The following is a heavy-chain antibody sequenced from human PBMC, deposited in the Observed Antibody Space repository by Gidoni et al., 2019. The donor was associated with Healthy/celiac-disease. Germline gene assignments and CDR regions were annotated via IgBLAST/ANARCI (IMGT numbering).Heavy chain of an antibody. J-gene: IGHJ4*02. CDR2: IYYSGST. D-gene: IGHD2-2*01. CDR3: ASQYCSSTSCGAGFDY. Sequence: QVQLQETGPGLVKPSQTLSLTCPVPGGSISSGGYYWSWIRQHPGKGLEWIGYIYYSGSTYYNPSLKSRVTISVDTSKNQFSLKLSSVTAADTAVYYCASQYCSSTSCGAGFDYWGQGTLVTVSS. V-gene: IGHV4-31*03. CDR1: GGSISSGGYY.